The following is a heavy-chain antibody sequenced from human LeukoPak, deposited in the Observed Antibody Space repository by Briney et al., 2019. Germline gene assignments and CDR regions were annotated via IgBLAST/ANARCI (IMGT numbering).Heavy chain of an antibody. CDR2: IYYSGST. CDR3: ARVGSGSYYNYYYYYGMDV. Sequence: SETLSLTCSVSGGSISSSTYYWGWIRQPPGKGLEWIGSIYYSGSTYYNPSLKSRVTISVDTSKNQFSLKLSSVTAADTAVYYCARVGSGSYYNYYYYYGMDVWGQGTTVTVSS. CDR1: GGSISSSTYY. J-gene: IGHJ6*02. D-gene: IGHD1-26*01. V-gene: IGHV4-39*07.